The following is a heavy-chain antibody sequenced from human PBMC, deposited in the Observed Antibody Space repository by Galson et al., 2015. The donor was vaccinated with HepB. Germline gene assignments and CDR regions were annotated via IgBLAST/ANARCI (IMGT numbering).Heavy chain of an antibody. Sequence: PALVKPTQTLTLTCTFSGFSLSTSGVGVGWIRQPPGKALEWLALIYWNDGKRYSPSLKSRLTITKDTSKNQVVLTMTNMDPVDTATYYCAHSITTVTGCYFDYWGQGTLVTVSS. CDR1: GFSLSTSGVG. CDR3: AHSITTVTGCYFDY. CDR2: IYWNDGK. V-gene: IGHV2-5*01. J-gene: IGHJ4*02. D-gene: IGHD4-17*01.